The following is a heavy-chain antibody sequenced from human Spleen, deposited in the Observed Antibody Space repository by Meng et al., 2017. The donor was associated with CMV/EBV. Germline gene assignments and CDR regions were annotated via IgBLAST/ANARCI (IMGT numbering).Heavy chain of an antibody. J-gene: IGHJ4*02. CDR1: GFTISSNY. V-gene: IGHV3-53*01. Sequence: GESLKISCVTSGFTISSNYMNWVRQASGKGLEWVSVIYTSGSTYYADSVKGRFTISRDNSKNTLYLQMNSLRAEDTAVYYCAKILLSTIQHYFDYWGQGTLVTVSS. CDR3: AKILLSTIQHYFDY. CDR2: IYTSGST. D-gene: IGHD2/OR15-2a*01.